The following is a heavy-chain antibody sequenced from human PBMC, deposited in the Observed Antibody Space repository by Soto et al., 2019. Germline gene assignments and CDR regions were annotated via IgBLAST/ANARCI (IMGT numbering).Heavy chain of an antibody. CDR3: ARDSPTSIAVNYFDL. CDR2: IIPIFGTA. J-gene: IGHJ2*01. CDR1: GGTFSSYA. Sequence: GASVKVSCKASGGTFSSYAISWVRQAPGQGLEWMGGIIPIFGTANYAQKFQGRVTITADESTSTAYMELSGLRSEDTAVYYCARDSPTSIAVNYFDLWGRGTLVTVSS. D-gene: IGHD6-19*01. V-gene: IGHV1-69*13.